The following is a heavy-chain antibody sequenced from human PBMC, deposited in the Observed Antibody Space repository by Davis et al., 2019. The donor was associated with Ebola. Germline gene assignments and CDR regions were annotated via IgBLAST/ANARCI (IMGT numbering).Heavy chain of an antibody. CDR3: ARDPTRFRVGEISGDS. Sequence: PGGSLRLSCAASGFNFNNCDMNWVRQAPGKGLEWVSYISSVGDIIYYADSVKGRFTVSRDNANDSLFLQMNSLRDDDTAIYYCARDPTRFRVGEISGDSWGQGSLVTVSS. CDR2: ISSVGDII. CDR1: GFNFNNCD. J-gene: IGHJ4*02. V-gene: IGHV3-48*02. D-gene: IGHD3-16*02.